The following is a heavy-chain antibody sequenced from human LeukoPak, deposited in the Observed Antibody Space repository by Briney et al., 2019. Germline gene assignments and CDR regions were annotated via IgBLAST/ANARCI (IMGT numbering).Heavy chain of an antibody. Sequence: SVKVSCKASGGTFSSYAISWVRQAPGQGPEWMGRIIPILGIANYAQKFQGRVTITADKSTSTAYMELSSLRSEDTAVYYCAGYYYGSGPVALNYYYGMDVWGQGTTVTVSS. CDR2: IIPILGIA. CDR1: GGTFSSYA. CDR3: AGYYYGSGPVALNYYYGMDV. J-gene: IGHJ6*02. V-gene: IGHV1-69*04. D-gene: IGHD3-10*01.